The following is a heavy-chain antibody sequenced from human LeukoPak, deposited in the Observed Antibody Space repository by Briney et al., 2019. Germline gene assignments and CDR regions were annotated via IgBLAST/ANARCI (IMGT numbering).Heavy chain of an antibody. J-gene: IGHJ4*02. D-gene: IGHD4-17*01. V-gene: IGHV3-30*18. Sequence: GGSLRLSCAASGFTFSSYGMHWVRQAPGKGLEWLAVISYDGSNKYYVGCVKGAFTISRDNSKNTLYLQMNSLRAEDTAVYYCAKVEGYGEGPVPFDYWGQGTLVTVSS. CDR2: ISYDGSNK. CDR1: GFTFSSYG. CDR3: AKVEGYGEGPVPFDY.